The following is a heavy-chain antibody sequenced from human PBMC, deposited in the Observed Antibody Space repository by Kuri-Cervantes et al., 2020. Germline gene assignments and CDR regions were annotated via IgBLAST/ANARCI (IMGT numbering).Heavy chain of an antibody. Sequence: GESLKISCVASGFSFRSHAMNWVRQAPGKGLEWASTISGHGYTTYYRDSVKGRFTISRDNAKNSLYLQMNGLRAEDTAVYYCARDPYYGDYVKTFDYWGQGTPVTVSS. D-gene: IGHD4-17*01. V-gene: IGHV3-23*01. CDR3: ARDPYYGDYVKTFDY. CDR2: ISGHGYTT. J-gene: IGHJ4*02. CDR1: GFSFRSHA.